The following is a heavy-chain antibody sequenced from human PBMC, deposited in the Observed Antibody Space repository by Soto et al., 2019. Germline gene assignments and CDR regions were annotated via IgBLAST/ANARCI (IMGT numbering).Heavy chain of an antibody. Sequence: PSETLSLTCTVSGGSISSGGYYWSWIRQHPGKGLEWIGYIYYSGSTYYNPSLKSRVTISVDTSKNQFSLKLSSVTAADTAVYYCARFSGGEGRNWFDPWGQGTMVTVYS. CDR1: GGSISSGGYY. CDR2: IYYSGST. V-gene: IGHV4-31*03. CDR3: ARFSGGEGRNWFDP. J-gene: IGHJ5*02. D-gene: IGHD6-25*01.